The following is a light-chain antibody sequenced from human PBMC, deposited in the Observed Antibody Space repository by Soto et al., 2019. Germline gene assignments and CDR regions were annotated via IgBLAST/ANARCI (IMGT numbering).Light chain of an antibody. Sequence: AIQMTQSPSSLSASVGDRATITCRASQDISDDVGWYQQTPGKAPTLLISCASRLQSGVPSRFSGSGSGAAFTLTITSLRPEDSATYYCLQNHNYPRTFGQGTKVEV. CDR1: QDISDD. CDR2: CAS. CDR3: LQNHNYPRT. V-gene: IGKV1-6*01. J-gene: IGKJ1*01.